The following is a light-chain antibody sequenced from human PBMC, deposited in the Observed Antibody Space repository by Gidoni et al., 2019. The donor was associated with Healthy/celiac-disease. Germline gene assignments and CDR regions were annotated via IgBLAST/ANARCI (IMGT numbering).Light chain of an antibody. Sequence: EIVLTQSPATLSLSPGERATLSCRASQSVSSYLPWYQHKPGQAPGLLIYVASNRATGIPARFSGSGSGTDFALTISSLGPEDFTVYYCQQRRETFGPGTKVDIK. CDR1: QSVSSY. CDR2: VAS. V-gene: IGKV3-11*01. CDR3: QQRRET. J-gene: IGKJ3*01.